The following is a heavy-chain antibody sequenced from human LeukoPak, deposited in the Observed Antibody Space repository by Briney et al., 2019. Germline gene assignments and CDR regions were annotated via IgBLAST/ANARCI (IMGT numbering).Heavy chain of an antibody. CDR2: IYYSGST. V-gene: IGHV4-61*05. D-gene: IGHD1-26*01. Sequence: TSETLSLTCTVSGGSISSSSCYWGWIRQPPGKGLEWIGYIYYSGSTNYNPSLKSRVTISVDTSKNQFSLKLSSVTAADTAVYYCARVPPGSGSYWFDPWGQGTLVTVSS. CDR3: ARVPPGSGSYWFDP. J-gene: IGHJ5*02. CDR1: GGSISSSSCY.